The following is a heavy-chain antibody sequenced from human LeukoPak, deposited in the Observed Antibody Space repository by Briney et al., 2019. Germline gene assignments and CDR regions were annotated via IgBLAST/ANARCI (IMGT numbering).Heavy chain of an antibody. CDR2: IYYTGST. J-gene: IGHJ4*02. CDR1: GGSISSGGYY. V-gene: IGHV4-39*01. Sequence: SETLSLTCTVSGGSISSGGYYWSWIRQHPGKGLEWIGSIYYTGSTYYNPSLKSRVTISVDTSKNQFSLKLSSVTAADTAVYYCARLARAVKWGVEGYFDYWGQGTLVTVSS. CDR3: ARLARAVKWGVEGYFDY. D-gene: IGHD6-19*01.